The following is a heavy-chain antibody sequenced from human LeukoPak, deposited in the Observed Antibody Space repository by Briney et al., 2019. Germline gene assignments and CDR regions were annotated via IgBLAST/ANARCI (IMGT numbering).Heavy chain of an antibody. V-gene: IGHV4-31*03. J-gene: IGHJ6*02. CDR1: GGSISSGGYY. CDR2: IYYSGST. Sequence: SETLSLTCTVSGGSISSGGYYWSWIRQHPGKGLEWIGYIYYSGSTYYNPSLKSRVTISADTSKDQFSLKLSSVTAADTAVYYCARDGSGGYGMDVWGQGTTVTVSS. CDR3: ARDGSGGYGMDV. D-gene: IGHD3-10*01.